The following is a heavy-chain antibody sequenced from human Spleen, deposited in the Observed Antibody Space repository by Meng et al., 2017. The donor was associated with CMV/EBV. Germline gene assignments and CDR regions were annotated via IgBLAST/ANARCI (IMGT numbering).Heavy chain of an antibody. J-gene: IGHJ4*02. CDR1: GFTLSDSY. V-gene: IGHV3-11*01. CDR2: ISDNGITI. D-gene: IGHD2-21*01. Sequence: AASGFTLSDSYMSWIRQAPGRGLEWISYISDNGITIYYVDSVKGRFTISRDNVKNSLYLQINNLSPEDTAVYYCARHLRVGGDWMHYWGQGTLVTVSS. CDR3: ARHLRVGGDWMHY.